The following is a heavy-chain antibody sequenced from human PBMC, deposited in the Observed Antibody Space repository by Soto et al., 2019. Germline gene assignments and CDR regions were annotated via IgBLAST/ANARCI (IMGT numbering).Heavy chain of an antibody. Sequence: EVQLVESGGGLVQPGGSLRLSCAASGFSISDHYMDWLRQAPGQGLEWVGRSRDKTRSYTTDYAASVKGRFLISRDDSKNSLYLQMNSLKAEDTAVYYCGRGYTAFDYWGQGTLVTVSS. CDR1: GFSISDHY. D-gene: IGHD2-2*02. V-gene: IGHV3-72*01. J-gene: IGHJ4*02. CDR3: GRGYTAFDY. CDR2: SRDKTRSYTT.